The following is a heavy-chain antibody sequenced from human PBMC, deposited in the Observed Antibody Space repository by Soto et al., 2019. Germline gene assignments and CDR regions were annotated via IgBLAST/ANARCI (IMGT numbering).Heavy chain of an antibody. CDR2: TYYNGNA. D-gene: IGHD2-2*03. Sequence: SETLSLTCNVSGSSIDRSNYYWDWLRQPPGKGLEWIGTTYYNGNAYYNPSLKSRVSMSVDTSKNQFSLKLVSVTAADTAVYYCARLNGYCVSTNCHGYYGMDVWGQGTTVT. V-gene: IGHV4-39*01. J-gene: IGHJ6*01. CDR1: GSSIDRSNYY. CDR3: ARLNGYCVSTNCHGYYGMDV.